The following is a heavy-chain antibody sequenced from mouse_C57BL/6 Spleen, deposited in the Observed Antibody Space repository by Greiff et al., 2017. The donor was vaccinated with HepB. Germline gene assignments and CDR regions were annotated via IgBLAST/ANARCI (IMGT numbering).Heavy chain of an antibody. CDR3: ARLITTVVATENAMDY. CDR1: GYTFTSYW. J-gene: IGHJ4*01. D-gene: IGHD1-1*01. V-gene: IGHV1-64*01. Sequence: VQLQQPGAELVKPGASVKLSCKASGYTFTSYWMHWVKQRPGQGLEWIGMIHPNSGSTNYNEKFKSKATLTVDKSSSTAYMQLSSLTSEDSAVYYCARLITTVVATENAMDYWGQGTSVTVSS. CDR2: IHPNSGST.